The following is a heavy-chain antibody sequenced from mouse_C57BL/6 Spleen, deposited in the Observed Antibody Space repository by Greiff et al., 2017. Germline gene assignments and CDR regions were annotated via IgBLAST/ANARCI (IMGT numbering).Heavy chain of an antibody. CDR2: INPSNGGT. CDR3: ARGGYSYAMDY. D-gene: IGHD2-3*01. Sequence: QVQLQQPGTELVKPGASVKLSCKASGYTFTSYWMHWVKQRPGQGLEWIGNINPSNGGTNYNEKFKSKATLTVDKSSSTAYMQLSSLTSDDSAVYDCARGGYSYAMDYWGQGTSVTVSS. J-gene: IGHJ4*01. CDR1: GYTFTSYW. V-gene: IGHV1-53*01.